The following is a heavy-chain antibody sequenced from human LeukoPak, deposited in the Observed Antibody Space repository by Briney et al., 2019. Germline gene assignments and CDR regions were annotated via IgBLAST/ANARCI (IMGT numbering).Heavy chain of an antibody. D-gene: IGHD1-14*01. CDR3: ARSRTVTTLNWFDP. CDR1: GGSISSYY. Sequence: PSETLSLTCTVSGGSISSYYWSWIRQPPGKGLEWIGYIYYSGSTNYNPSLKSRVTISVDTSKNQFSLKLSSVTAADTAVYYCARSRTVTTLNWFDPWGQGTLVTVPS. CDR2: IYYSGST. V-gene: IGHV4-59*01. J-gene: IGHJ5*02.